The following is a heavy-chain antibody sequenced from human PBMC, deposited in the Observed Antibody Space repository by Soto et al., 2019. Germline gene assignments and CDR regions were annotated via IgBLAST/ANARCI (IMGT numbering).Heavy chain of an antibody. CDR3: ARRYGGTFDY. CDR2: IYFSGST. D-gene: IGHD2-15*01. J-gene: IGHJ4*02. Sequence: SETLSLTCTVSGGSISSYYWSWIRQPPGKGLEWICYIYFSGSTNYNPSFKSRVTILVDTSKNQFSLKLSFVTAADTAVYYCARRYGGTFDYWGQGTLVTVSS. V-gene: IGHV4-59*01. CDR1: GGSISSYY.